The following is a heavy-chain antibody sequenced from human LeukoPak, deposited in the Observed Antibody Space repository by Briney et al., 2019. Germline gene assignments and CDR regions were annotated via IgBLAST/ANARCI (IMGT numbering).Heavy chain of an antibody. V-gene: IGHV4-34*01. CDR2: INHSGST. J-gene: IGHJ6*02. CDR3: ARGSGGRSTTLGMDV. CDR1: GGSFSGYY. Sequence: SETLSLTCAVYGGSFSGYYWSWIRQPPGKGLEWIGEINHSGSTNYNPSLKSRVTISVDTSKNQFSLKLSSVPAADTAVYYCARGSGGRSTTLGMDVWGQGTTVTVSS. D-gene: IGHD2-15*01.